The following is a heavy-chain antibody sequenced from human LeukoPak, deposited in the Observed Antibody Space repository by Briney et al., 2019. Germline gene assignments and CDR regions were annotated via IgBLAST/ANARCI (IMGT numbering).Heavy chain of an antibody. D-gene: IGHD2-21*02. J-gene: IGHJ4*02. CDR2: INPNSGGT. V-gene: IGHV1-2*06. Sequence: ASVKVSCKASGYTFTGYYMHWVRQAPGQGLEWMGRINPNSGGTNYAQKFQGRVTMTRDMSISTAYMELSRLRSDDTAVYYCARECGGDCSIDYWGQGTLVTVSS. CDR1: GYTFTGYY. CDR3: ARECGGDCSIDY.